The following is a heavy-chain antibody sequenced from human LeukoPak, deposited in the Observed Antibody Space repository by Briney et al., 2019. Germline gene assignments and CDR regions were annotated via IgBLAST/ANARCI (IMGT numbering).Heavy chain of an antibody. D-gene: IGHD5-18*01. CDR2: INPNSGGT. CDR3: ARGPANVDTAMVAPFDY. J-gene: IGHJ4*02. V-gene: IGHV1-2*06. Sequence: ASVKVSCKASGYTFTGYYMHWVRQAPGQGLEWMGRINPNSGGTNYAQKFQGRVTMTRDTSISTDYMELSRLRSDDTAVYYCARGPANVDTAMVAPFDYWGQGTLVTVSS. CDR1: GYTFTGYY.